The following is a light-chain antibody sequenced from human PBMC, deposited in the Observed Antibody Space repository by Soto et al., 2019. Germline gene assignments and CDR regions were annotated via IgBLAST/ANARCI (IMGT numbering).Light chain of an antibody. V-gene: IGKV3D-15*01. J-gene: IGKJ1*01. CDR1: QSVSSN. CDR2: GAS. Sequence: EIVMTQSPATLSVSPGERATLSCRASQSVSSNLAWYQQKPGQAPRLLIYGASYRATGIPDRFSGSGSGTDFTLTITRLEPEDFAVYFCQQYETSARMFGQGTKVDIK. CDR3: QQYETSARM.